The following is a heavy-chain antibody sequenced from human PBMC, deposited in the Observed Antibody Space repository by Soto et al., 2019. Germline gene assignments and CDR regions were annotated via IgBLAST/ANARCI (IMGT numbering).Heavy chain of an antibody. CDR2: ISGSGGST. V-gene: IGHV3-23*01. CDR1: GFTFSSYA. J-gene: IGHJ5*02. Sequence: EVQLLESGGGLVQPGGSLRLSCAASGFTFSSYAMSWVRQAPGKGLEWVSAISGSGGSTYYADSVKGRFTISRDNSKNTLYLQMNSLRAEDTAVYYCAREGSYDFWSGSPDNWFDPWGQGTLVTVSS. CDR3: AREGSYDFWSGSPDNWFDP. D-gene: IGHD3-3*01.